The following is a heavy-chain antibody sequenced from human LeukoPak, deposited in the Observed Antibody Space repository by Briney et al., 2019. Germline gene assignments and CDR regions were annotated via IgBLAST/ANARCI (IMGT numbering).Heavy chain of an antibody. V-gene: IGHV3-20*04. D-gene: IGHD6-19*01. Sequence: GGSLRLSCAASGFTFDDYGMTWVRQVPGKGLEWVAGINYSGGMTGYADSVEGRFTISRDNAKNSLYLQMNSLRAEDTALYYCARGIAVREVLHAFANWGQGTMVTVSS. J-gene: IGHJ3*02. CDR1: GFTFDDYG. CDR3: ARGIAVREVLHAFAN. CDR2: INYSGGMT.